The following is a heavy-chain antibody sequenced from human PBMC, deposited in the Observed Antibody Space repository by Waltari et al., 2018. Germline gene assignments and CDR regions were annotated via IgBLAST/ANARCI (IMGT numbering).Heavy chain of an antibody. V-gene: IGHV4-39*01. J-gene: IGHJ6*03. CDR3: ARHPNPLNYDFWSGYYTDYYYYMDV. CDR2: IYYSGST. CDR1: GGSISSSSYY. D-gene: IGHD3-3*01. Sequence: QLQLQESGPGLVKPSETLSLTCPVSGGSISSSSYYWGWIRQPPGTGLEWIGSIYYSGSTYYNPSLKSRVTISVDTSKNQFSLKLSSVTAADTAVYYCARHPNPLNYDFWSGYYTDYYYYMDVWGKGTTVTVSS.